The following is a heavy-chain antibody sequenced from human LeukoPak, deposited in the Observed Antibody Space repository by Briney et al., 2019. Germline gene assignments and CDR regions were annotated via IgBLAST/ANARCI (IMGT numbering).Heavy chain of an antibody. D-gene: IGHD6-13*01. CDR2: INTDGTTT. CDR3: ATPGIRDQYDFDS. J-gene: IGHJ4*02. V-gene: IGHV3-74*01. Sequence: PGGSLRLSCTASKVAFSNYWMHWVRQAPGKGLVWVSRINTDGTTTNYADSVRGRFTISRDNAKNTLYLQMNSLRAEDTALYYCATPGIRDQYDFDSWGQGTPVTVSS. CDR1: KVAFSNYW.